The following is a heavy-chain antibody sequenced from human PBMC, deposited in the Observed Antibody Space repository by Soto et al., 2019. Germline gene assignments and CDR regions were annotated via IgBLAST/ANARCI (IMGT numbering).Heavy chain of an antibody. CDR3: VKDESINWYSGHFRH. D-gene: IGHD6-13*01. CDR1: GFTFDDYT. Sequence: SLRLSCAASGFTFDDYTMHWVRQVPGKGLEWVSGINWNSGSIGYGDSVKGRFAISRDNAKNSLHLQMNSLSAEDTAFYYCVKDESINWYSGHFRHWGQGTLVTVSS. CDR2: INWNSGSI. J-gene: IGHJ1*01. V-gene: IGHV3-9*01.